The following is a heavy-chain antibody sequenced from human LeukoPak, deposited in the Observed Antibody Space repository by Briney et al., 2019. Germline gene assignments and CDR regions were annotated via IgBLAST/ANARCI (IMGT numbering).Heavy chain of an antibody. CDR2: IIPIFGTA. J-gene: IGHJ4*02. Sequence: ASVKVSCKASGGTFSSYVISWVRQAPGQGLEWMGGIIPIFGTANYAQKFQGRVMITADESTSTANMELSSLRSEDTAVYYCARDSDPYCSGGTCNFDYWGQGTLVTVSS. D-gene: IGHD2-15*01. V-gene: IGHV1-69*13. CDR3: ARDSDPYCSGGTCNFDY. CDR1: GGTFSSYV.